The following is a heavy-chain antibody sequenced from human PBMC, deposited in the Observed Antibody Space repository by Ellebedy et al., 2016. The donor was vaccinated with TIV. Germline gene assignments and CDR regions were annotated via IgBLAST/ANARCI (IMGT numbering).Heavy chain of an antibody. D-gene: IGHD6-13*01. Sequence: PGGSLRLSCAASGFTLSSYDMHWVRQATGKGLEWVSTIGTAGDTYYPGSMKGRFTISRENAKNSLYLQMNSLRAGDTAVYYCARFSQQTYDYWGQGTLVTVSS. CDR2: IGTAGDT. J-gene: IGHJ4*02. V-gene: IGHV3-13*01. CDR1: GFTLSSYD. CDR3: ARFSQQTYDY.